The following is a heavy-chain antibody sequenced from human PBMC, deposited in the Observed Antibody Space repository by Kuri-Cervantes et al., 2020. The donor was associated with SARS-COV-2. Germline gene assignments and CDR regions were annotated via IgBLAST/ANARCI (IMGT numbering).Heavy chain of an antibody. D-gene: IGHD4-17*01. J-gene: IGHJ4*02. CDR3: ARGPGENYFDY. CDR1: GGSISSISSSTYY. Sequence: SETLSLTCTVSGGSISSISSSTYYWGWIRQPPGKGLEWIGSIHYSGSTYSNPSLKSRVTISVDTSKNQFSLKLSSVTAADTAVYYCARGPGENYFDYWGQGTLVTVSS. CDR2: IHYSGST. V-gene: IGHV4-39*07.